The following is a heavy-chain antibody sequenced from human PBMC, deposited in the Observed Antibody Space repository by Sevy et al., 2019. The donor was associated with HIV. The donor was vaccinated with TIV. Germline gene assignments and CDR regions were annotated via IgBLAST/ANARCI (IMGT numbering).Heavy chain of an antibody. J-gene: IGHJ4*02. Sequence: GGSLRLSCAASGFTFSSYSMNWVRQAPGKGLEWVSSISSSSSYIYYADSVKGRFTISRDNAKNSLYLQMNSLRAEDTAVYYCVRDSREGGYYFDYWGQGTLVTVSS. V-gene: IGHV3-21*01. D-gene: IGHD3-16*01. CDR3: VRDSREGGYYFDY. CDR1: GFTFSSYS. CDR2: ISSSSSYI.